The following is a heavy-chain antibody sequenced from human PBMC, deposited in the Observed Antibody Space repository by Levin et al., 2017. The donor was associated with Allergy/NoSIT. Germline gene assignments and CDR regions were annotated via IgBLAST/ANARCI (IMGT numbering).Heavy chain of an antibody. Sequence: SQTLSLTCIVSGGSISSYHWSWIRQPPGKGLEWIGYIHYSGSTNYNPSLKSRVTISVDTSQNQFSLTLNSVTAADTAVYYCAGDRVVAGSGSVTYYYYGMAVRGQGTPVTVSS. CDR3: AGDRVVAGSGSVTYYYYGMAV. CDR1: GGSISSYH. V-gene: IGHV4-59*01. J-gene: IGHJ6*02. D-gene: IGHD6-19*01. CDR2: IHYSGST.